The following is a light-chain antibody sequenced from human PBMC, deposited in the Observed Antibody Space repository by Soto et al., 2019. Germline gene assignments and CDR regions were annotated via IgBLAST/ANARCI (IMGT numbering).Light chain of an antibody. CDR3: QQYGTSLYGSPLYI. J-gene: IGKJ2*01. CDR1: QSVSSSY. Sequence: ELLLTQSPGTLSLSPGERATLSCRASQSVSSSYLAWYQQKPGQAPGLLIYATASRATGIPDRFSGSGSGTDFTLTISRLEPEDFAVYYCQQYGTSLYGSPLYIFGQGTKLEI. CDR2: ATA. V-gene: IGKV3-20*01.